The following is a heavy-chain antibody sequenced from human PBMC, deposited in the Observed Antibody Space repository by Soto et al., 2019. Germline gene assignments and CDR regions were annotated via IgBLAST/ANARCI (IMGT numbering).Heavy chain of an antibody. CDR1: GFAFTTYT. CDR2: ISSTDRYI. D-gene: IGHD3-22*01. CDR3: ARVRIDGSGLDY. J-gene: IGHJ4*02. V-gene: IGHV3-21*06. Sequence: EVQLVESGGGLVKPGGSLRLSCVASGFAFTTYTVTWVRQTPVEGLEWLSSISSTDRYIYYRESVKGRFTISRDNARSSLYLQMNSLRVEDTGLYYCARVRIDGSGLDYWGQGTRVTVSS.